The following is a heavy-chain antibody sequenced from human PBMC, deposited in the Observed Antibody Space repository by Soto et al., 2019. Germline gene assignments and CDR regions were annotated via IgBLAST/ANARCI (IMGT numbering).Heavy chain of an antibody. CDR3: ARDLSGRTPL. CDR2: IIPIFGTA. Sequence: ASVKVSCTASGGTFSSYAISWVRQAPGQGLEWMGGIIPIFGTANYAQKFQGRVTITADESTSTAYMELSSLRSEDTAVYYCARDLSGRTPLWGQGTLVTVSS. CDR1: GGTFSSYA. D-gene: IGHD5-12*01. J-gene: IGHJ4*02. V-gene: IGHV1-69*01.